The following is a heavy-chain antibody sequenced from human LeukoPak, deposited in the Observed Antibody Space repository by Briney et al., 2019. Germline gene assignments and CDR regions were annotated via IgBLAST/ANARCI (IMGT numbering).Heavy chain of an antibody. Sequence: ASVKVSCKASGYTLTSYYMHWVRQAPGQGLEWMGIINPSGGSTSYAQKFQGRVTMTRDTSTSTVYMELSSLRSEDTAVYYCARGGYSYGSNYYFDYWGQGTLVTVSS. J-gene: IGHJ4*02. V-gene: IGHV1-46*01. CDR2: INPSGGST. D-gene: IGHD5-18*01. CDR1: GYTLTSYY. CDR3: ARGGYSYGSNYYFDY.